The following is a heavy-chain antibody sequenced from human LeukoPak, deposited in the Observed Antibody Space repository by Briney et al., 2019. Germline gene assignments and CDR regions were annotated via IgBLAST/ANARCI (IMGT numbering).Heavy chain of an antibody. CDR1: GGTFSSYA. D-gene: IGHD1-26*01. V-gene: IGHV1-69*13. CDR3: AREVHSGSYLFDY. J-gene: IGHJ4*02. Sequence: SVKVSCKASGGTFSSYAISWVRQAPGQGLEWMGGINPIFGTANYAQKFQGRVTIAADESTSTAYMELSSLRSEDTAVYYCAREVHSGSYLFDYWGQGTLVSVSS. CDR2: INPIFGTA.